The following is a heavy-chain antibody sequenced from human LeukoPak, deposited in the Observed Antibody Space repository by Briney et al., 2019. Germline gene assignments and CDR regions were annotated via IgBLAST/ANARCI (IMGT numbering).Heavy chain of an antibody. D-gene: IGHD3-22*01. CDR1: GGPFSGYY. CDR2: INHSGST. V-gene: IGHV4-34*01. Sequence: SETLSLTCAVYGGPFSGYYWSWIRRPPGKGLEWIGEINHSGSTNYNPSLKSRVTISVDTSKNQFSLKLSSVTAADTAVYYCARGSLSRLRYYYGMDVWGQGTTVTVSS. CDR3: ARGSLSRLRYYYGMDV. J-gene: IGHJ6*02.